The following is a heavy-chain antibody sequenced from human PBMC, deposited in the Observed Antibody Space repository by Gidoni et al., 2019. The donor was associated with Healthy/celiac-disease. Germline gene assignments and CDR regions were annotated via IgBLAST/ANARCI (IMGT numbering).Heavy chain of an antibody. CDR3: TGEWGYYYGSSGYYP. V-gene: IGHV1-2*06. J-gene: IGHJ5*02. Sequence: QVQLVQSGAEVKKPGASVKVSCKASGYTFPCYSMHWVRQAPGQGVGWMGRNNHSSGGKNDAQMLHGRVTMTKDTTIRIDYMVLSRMRYDTTAEYCCTGEWGYYYGSSGYYPWGQGTLVTVSS. D-gene: IGHD3-22*01. CDR1: GYTFPCYS. CDR2: NNHSSGGK.